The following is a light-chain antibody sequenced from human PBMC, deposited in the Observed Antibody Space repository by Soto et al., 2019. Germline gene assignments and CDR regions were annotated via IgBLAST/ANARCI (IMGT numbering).Light chain of an antibody. Sequence: LTQSPAIVSVSQVERSTLSCRASQNIGSNLAWYQQKSGQAPRLLIYGASSRATGIPDRFSGSGSGTDFTLTISRLEPEDFAVNYCQQYGSSPRTFGQGTKVDIK. J-gene: IGKJ1*01. CDR3: QQYGSSPRT. V-gene: IGKV3-20*01. CDR2: GAS. CDR1: QNIGSN.